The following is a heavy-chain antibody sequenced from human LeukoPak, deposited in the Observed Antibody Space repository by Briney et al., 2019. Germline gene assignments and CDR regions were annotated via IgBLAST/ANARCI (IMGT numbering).Heavy chain of an antibody. CDR3: ARENVVVPAAMSSDLTYYYYYGMDV. CDR2: INPNSGGT. D-gene: IGHD2-2*01. Sequence: GASVKVSCKASGYTFTGYYMHWVRQAPGQGLEWMGWINPNSGGTNYAQKFQGWVTMTRDTSISTAYMELSRLRSDDTAVYYCARENVVVPAAMSSDLTYYYYYGMDVWGQGTTVTVSS. J-gene: IGHJ6*02. V-gene: IGHV1-2*04. CDR1: GYTFTGYY.